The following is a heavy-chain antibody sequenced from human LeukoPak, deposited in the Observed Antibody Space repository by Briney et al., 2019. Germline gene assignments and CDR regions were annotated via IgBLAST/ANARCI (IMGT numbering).Heavy chain of an antibody. Sequence: GGSLRLSCAASGFTFSDYSMNWVRQAPRKGLKWISYIGIDSGNTNYADSVKGRFTISGDKAKNSLYLQMNSLRVEDTAVYYCARDYKYAFDNWGQGTLVTVSS. CDR3: ARDYKYAFDN. J-gene: IGHJ4*02. D-gene: IGHD5-24*01. V-gene: IGHV3-48*01. CDR2: IGIDSGNT. CDR1: GFTFSDYS.